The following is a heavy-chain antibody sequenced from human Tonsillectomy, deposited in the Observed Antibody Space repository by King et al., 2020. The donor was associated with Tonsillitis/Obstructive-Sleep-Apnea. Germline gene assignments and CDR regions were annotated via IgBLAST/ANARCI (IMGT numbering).Heavy chain of an antibody. J-gene: IGHJ6*03. CDR3: AKAFSLGYYYYYMDV. Sequence: VQLVESGGGLVQPGGSLRLSCAASGFTFSSYAMSWVRQAPGKGLEWVSGISGSGGSTYYADSVKGRFTISRDNSKNTLYLQMNSLRDEATAVYYCAKAFSLGYYYYYMDVWGKGTTVTVSS. CDR2: ISGSGGST. V-gene: IGHV3-23*04. D-gene: IGHD2/OR15-2a*01. CDR1: GFTFSSYA.